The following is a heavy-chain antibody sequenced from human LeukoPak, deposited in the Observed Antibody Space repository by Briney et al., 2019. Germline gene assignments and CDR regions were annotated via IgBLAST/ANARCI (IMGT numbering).Heavy chain of an antibody. J-gene: IGHJ4*02. CDR3: ARTSIRSSNYFDY. Sequence: SETLSLTCTVSSDSISSASYYWSWIRQHPGEGLEWIGYIYYSGSTYYTPSLKSRLTISLDTSKNQFSLKLSSVTAADTAVYYCARTSIRSSNYFDYWGQGTLVTVSS. CDR2: IYYSGST. V-gene: IGHV4-31*03. D-gene: IGHD6-6*01. CDR1: SDSISSASYY.